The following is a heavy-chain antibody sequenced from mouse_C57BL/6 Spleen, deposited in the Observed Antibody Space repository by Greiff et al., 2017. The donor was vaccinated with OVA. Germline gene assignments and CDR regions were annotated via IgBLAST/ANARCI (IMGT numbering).Heavy chain of an antibody. D-gene: IGHD6-1*01. CDR1: GYTFTSYW. CDR3: ARAAPDLAGFED. CDR2: IDPSDSYT. V-gene: IGHV1-69*01. Sequence: QVQLQQSGAELVMPGASVKLSCKASGYTFTSYWMHWVKQRPGQGLEWIGEIDPSDSYTNYNQKFNGNSTLTVDKSSSTAYMQLSSLTSSDYAVYYCARAAPDLAGFEDGGQGTLVTVAA. J-gene: IGHJ3*01.